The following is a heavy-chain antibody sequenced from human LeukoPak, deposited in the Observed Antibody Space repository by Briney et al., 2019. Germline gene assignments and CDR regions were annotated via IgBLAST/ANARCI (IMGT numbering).Heavy chain of an antibody. D-gene: IGHD6-19*01. CDR2: ISYDGSNK. J-gene: IGHJ4*02. CDR3: ARAPGGWPYFDY. V-gene: IGHV3-30-3*01. CDR1: GFTFSSYA. Sequence: GRSLRLSCAASGFTFSSYAMHWVRQAPGKGLEWVAVISYDGSNKYYADSVKGRFTISRDNSKNTLYLQMNSLRAEDTAVYYCARAPGGWPYFDYWGQGTLVTVSS.